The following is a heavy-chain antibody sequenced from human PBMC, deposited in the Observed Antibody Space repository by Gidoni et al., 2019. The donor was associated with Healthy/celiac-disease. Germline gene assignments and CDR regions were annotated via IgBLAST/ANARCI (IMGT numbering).Heavy chain of an antibody. CDR2: IYYSGST. V-gene: IGHV4-39*01. CDR1: CGSISSSSYY. J-gene: IGHJ4*02. Sequence: QLQLQESGPGLVKPSETLSLTCTVSCGSISSSSYYWGWIRQPPGKGLEWIGSIYYSGSTYYNPSLKSRVTISVDTSKNQFSLKLSSVTAADTAVYYCASWWEYSSSPRVFDYWGQGTLVTVSS. CDR3: ASWWEYSSSPRVFDY. D-gene: IGHD6-6*01.